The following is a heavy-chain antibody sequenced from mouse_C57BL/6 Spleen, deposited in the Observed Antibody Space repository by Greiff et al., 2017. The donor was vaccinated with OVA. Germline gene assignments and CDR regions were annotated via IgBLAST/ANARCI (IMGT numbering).Heavy chain of an antibody. CDR1: GYTFTSYW. J-gene: IGHJ3*01. CDR2: IYPGSGST. V-gene: IGHV1-55*01. Sequence: VQLQQSGAELVKPGASVKMSCKASGYTFTSYWITWVKQRPGQGLEWIGDIYPGSGSTNYNEKFKSKATLTVDTSSSTAYMQLSSLTSEDSAVYYCARWITTGGTFAYWGQGTLVTVSA. CDR3: ARWITTGGTFAY. D-gene: IGHD1-1*01.